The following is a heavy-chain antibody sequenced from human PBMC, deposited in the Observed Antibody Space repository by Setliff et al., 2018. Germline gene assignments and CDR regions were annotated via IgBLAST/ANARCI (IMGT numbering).Heavy chain of an antibody. CDR2: LHASGTT. V-gene: IGHV4-61*02. J-gene: IGHJ4*02. D-gene: IGHD1-26*01. CDR1: GGSITSGSYY. CDR3: ARDNTIVGATDY. Sequence: SETLSLTCAVSGGSITSGSYYWSWIRQPAGEGLEWIGRLHASGTTDYNPSLKGRVTISADTSTNHFSLKLTSVTAADTAVYYCARDNTIVGATDYWGQGALVTVSS.